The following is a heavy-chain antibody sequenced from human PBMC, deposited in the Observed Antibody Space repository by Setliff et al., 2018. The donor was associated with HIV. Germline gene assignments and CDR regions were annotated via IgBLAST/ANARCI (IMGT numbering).Heavy chain of an antibody. CDR3: ARGGRFSAPGRDIWYYYYYMDV. CDR2: INPNSGST. CDR1: GYTFTIYY. D-gene: IGHD3-9*01. V-gene: IGHV1-46*01. J-gene: IGHJ6*03. Sequence: ASVKVSCKASGYTFTIYYMHWVRQAPGQGLEWIGIINPNSGSTSYAQNFQGRVAMTRDTSTSTVYMELSGLRSEDTAVYYCARGGRFSAPGRDIWYYYYYMDVWGKGTTVTVSS.